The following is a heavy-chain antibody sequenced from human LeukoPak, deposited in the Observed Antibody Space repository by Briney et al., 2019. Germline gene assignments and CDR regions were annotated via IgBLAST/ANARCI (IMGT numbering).Heavy chain of an antibody. CDR2: TTSGENT. CDR1: GFTFSNYA. CDR3: AKRLSSSSTWYYFDY. J-gene: IGHJ4*02. Sequence: PGGSLRLSCAASGFTFSNYAMNWVRQAPGKGLEWVSTTTSGENTYYADSVKGRFTISRDNSKNTLYLQMNSLRAEDTAVYYCAKRLSSSSTWYYFDYWGQGTLVTVSS. D-gene: IGHD6-13*01. V-gene: IGHV3-23*01.